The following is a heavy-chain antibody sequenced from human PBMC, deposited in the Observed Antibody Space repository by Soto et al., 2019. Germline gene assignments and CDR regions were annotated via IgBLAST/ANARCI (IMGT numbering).Heavy chain of an antibody. J-gene: IGHJ6*02. CDR1: GFTFSSYC. V-gene: IGHV3-30*18. D-gene: IGHD7-27*01. CDR3: AKDLLGPGRAYGMDV. Sequence: GGSLRLSCAASGFTFSSYCMHWVRQAPGKGLEWVAVISYDGSNKYYADSVKGRFTISRDNSKNTLYLQMNSLRAEDTAVYYCAKDLLGPGRAYGMDVWGQGTTVTVSS. CDR2: ISYDGSNK.